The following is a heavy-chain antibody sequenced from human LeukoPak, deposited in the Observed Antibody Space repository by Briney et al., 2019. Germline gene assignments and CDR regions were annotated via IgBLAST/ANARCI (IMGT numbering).Heavy chain of an antibody. CDR1: GGSFSGYY. J-gene: IGHJ6*04. V-gene: IGHV4-34*01. D-gene: IGHD3-9*01. CDR3: ARASNYDILTGYYAPYHYGMDV. Sequence: PSETLSLTCAVYGGSFSGYYWSWIRQPPGKGLEWIGEINHSGSTNYNPSLKSRVTISVDTSKNQFSLKLSSVTAADTAVYYCARASNYDILTGYYAPYHYGMDVWGKGTTVTVSS. CDR2: INHSGST.